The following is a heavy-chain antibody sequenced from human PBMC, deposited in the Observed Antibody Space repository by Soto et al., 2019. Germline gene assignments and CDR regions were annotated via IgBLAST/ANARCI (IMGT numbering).Heavy chain of an antibody. CDR2: MFYGVST. Sequence: LICTVSGSSINCSWEYWGWIRQPPGKGLEWIGSMFYGVSTYYNPSLKSRVTVSVDTSKNQFSLNLRSVTAADTAVYYCARLPSRHLVDYWGQGTLVTVSS. CDR1: GSSINCSWEY. V-gene: IGHV4-39*01. J-gene: IGHJ4*02. D-gene: IGHD3-3*02. CDR3: ARLPSRHLVDY.